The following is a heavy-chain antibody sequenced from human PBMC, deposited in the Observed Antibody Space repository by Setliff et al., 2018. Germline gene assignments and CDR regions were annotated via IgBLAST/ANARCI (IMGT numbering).Heavy chain of an antibody. CDR3: ARDALYDSNDRNSYYGNWLDP. Sequence: SVKVSCKASGGSFSNYAIIWVRQAPGQGPEWMGGIIPIYGSTNNAEKFQGRVTSSADESMSTVYMELSSLTSADTALHYCARDALYDSNDRNSYYGNWLDPWGQGTRVTVSS. V-gene: IGHV1-69*13. CDR2: IIPIYGST. J-gene: IGHJ5*02. D-gene: IGHD3-22*01. CDR1: GGSFSNYA.